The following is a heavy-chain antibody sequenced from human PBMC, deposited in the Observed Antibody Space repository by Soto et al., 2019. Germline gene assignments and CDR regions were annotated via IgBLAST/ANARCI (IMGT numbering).Heavy chain of an antibody. D-gene: IGHD3-16*01. V-gene: IGHV3-48*03. CDR2: MSSSGGIK. CDR3: ARDGARHNYAYYGMDI. Sequence: XGSLRLSCAASGFGFNTSEMNWVRQAPGKGLEWISYMSSSGGIKYYAASVRGRFTITRDNAKNSLYLQMTSLRVDDTAVYYCARDGARHNYAYYGMDIWGQGTTVTVSS. CDR1: GFGFNTSE. J-gene: IGHJ6*02.